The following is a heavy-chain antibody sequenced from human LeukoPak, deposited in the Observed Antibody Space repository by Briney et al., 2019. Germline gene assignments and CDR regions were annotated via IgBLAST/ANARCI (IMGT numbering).Heavy chain of an antibody. CDR1: GGSISSGGYY. CDR3: AIYQSGLFDY. V-gene: IGHV4-30-4*01. CDR2: IYYSGST. D-gene: IGHD2-2*02. J-gene: IGHJ4*02. Sequence: SETLSLTCTVSGGSISSGGYYWSWIRQPPGKGLEWIEYIYYSGSTYYNPSLKSRVTISVDTSKNQFSLKLSSVTAADTAVYYCAIYQSGLFDYWGQGTLVTVSS.